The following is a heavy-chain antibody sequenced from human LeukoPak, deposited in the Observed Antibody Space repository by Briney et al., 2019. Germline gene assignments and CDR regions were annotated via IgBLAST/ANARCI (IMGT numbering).Heavy chain of an antibody. CDR1: GFTFSSYA. CDR3: ARVTGGYYYGSGSYLDY. V-gene: IGHV3-30-3*01. CDR2: ISYDGSNK. J-gene: IGHJ4*02. D-gene: IGHD3-10*01. Sequence: GGSLRLSCAASGFTFSSYAMHWVRQAPGKGLEWVAVISYDGSNKYYADSVKGRFTISRDNSKNTLYLQMNSLRAEDTAVYYCARVTGGYYYGSGSYLDYWGQGTLVTVSS.